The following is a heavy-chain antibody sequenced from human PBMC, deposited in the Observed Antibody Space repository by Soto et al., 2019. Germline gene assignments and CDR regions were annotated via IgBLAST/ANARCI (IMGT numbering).Heavy chain of an antibody. J-gene: IGHJ4*02. CDR2: TYYRSKWYN. V-gene: IGHV6-1*01. D-gene: IGHD6-6*01. CDR3: ASTYSSSSSTPRSFIPYYFDY. CDR1: GDSVSSNSAA. Sequence: PSQTLSLTCAISGDSVSSNSAAWNWIRQSPSRGLEWLGRTYYRSKWYNDYAVSVKSRITINPDTSKNQFSLQLNSVTPEDTAVYYCASTYSSSSSTPRSFIPYYFDYWGQGTLVTVSS.